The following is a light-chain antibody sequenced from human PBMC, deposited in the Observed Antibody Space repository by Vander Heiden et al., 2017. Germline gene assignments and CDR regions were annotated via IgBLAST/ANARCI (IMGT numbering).Light chain of an antibody. CDR3: QQQINGHPRFT. V-gene: IGKV3-11*01. Sequence: RASQSVSSYLAWSQQKPGQAPRLLIYDASNRATGIKARFSGSGDGTDFTLTISSREPEDFVVYYCQQQINGHPRFTFGQGTKMEIK. J-gene: IGKJ2*01. CDR2: DAS. CDR1: QSVSSY.